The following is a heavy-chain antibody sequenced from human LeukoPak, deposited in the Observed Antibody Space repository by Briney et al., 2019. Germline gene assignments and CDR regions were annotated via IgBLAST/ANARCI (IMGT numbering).Heavy chain of an antibody. CDR3: AAVGEQLVEIDY. CDR1: GFTFSSYS. CDR2: ISSSSSYI. V-gene: IGHV3-21*01. D-gene: IGHD6-13*01. J-gene: IGHJ4*02. Sequence: PGGSLRLSCAASGFTFSSYSMNWVRQAPGKGLEWVSSISSSSSYIYYADSVKGRFTISRDNAKNSLYLQMNSLRAEDTAVYYCAAVGEQLVEIDYWGQGTLVTVSS.